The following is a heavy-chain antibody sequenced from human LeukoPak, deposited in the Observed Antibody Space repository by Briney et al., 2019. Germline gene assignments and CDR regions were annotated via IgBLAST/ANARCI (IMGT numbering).Heavy chain of an antibody. CDR1: GGTFSSYA. CDR2: IIPIFGTA. D-gene: IGHD6-13*01. CDR3: ARDSGQQLGYYYYGMDV. Sequence: SMKVSCKASGGTFSSYAISWVRQAPGQGLEWMGGIIPIFGTANYAQKFQGRVTITADESTSTAYMELSSLRSEDTAVYYCARDSGQQLGYYYYGMDVWGKGTTVTVSS. V-gene: IGHV1-69*13. J-gene: IGHJ6*04.